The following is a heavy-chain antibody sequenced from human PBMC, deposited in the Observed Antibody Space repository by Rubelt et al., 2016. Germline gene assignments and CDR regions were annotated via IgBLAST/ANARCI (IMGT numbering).Heavy chain of an antibody. D-gene: IGHD1-26*01. V-gene: IGHV4-59*08. CDR3: ARQWVDYYYGMDV. CDR2: IYYSGST. Sequence: QVQLQESGPGLVKPSETLSLTCTVSGGSISSYYWSWIRQPPGKGLEWIGYIYYSGSTNYNPSPKARGPISVDTSKNQFSLKLSSVTAADTAVYYCARQWVDYYYGMDVWGQGTTVTVSS. J-gene: IGHJ6*02. CDR1: GGSISSYY.